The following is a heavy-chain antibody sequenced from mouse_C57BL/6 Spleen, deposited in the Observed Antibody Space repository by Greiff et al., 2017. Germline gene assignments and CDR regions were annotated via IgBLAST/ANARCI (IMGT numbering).Heavy chain of an antibody. D-gene: IGHD1-1*01. CDR2: ISSGSSTI. J-gene: IGHJ4*01. CDR1: GFTFSDYG. Sequence: EVKLMESGGGLVKPGGSLKFSCAASGFTFSDYGMHWVRQAPEKGLEGVAYISSGSSTIYYADTVKGRFTISRDNAKNTLFLQMTSLRSEDTAMYYCARGDYGRSYYYAMDYWGQGTSVTVSA. V-gene: IGHV5-17*01. CDR3: ARGDYGRSYYYAMDY.